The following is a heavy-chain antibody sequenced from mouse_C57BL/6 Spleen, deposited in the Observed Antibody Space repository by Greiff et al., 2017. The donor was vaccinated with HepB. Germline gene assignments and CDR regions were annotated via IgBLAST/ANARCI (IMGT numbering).Heavy chain of an antibody. CDR3: ARLDDYAWFAY. J-gene: IGHJ3*01. V-gene: IGHV1-4*01. CDR1: GYTFTSYT. CDR2: INPSSGYT. D-gene: IGHD2-4*01. Sequence: VKLQESGAELARPGASVKMSCKASGYTFTSYTMHWVKQRPGQGLEWIGYINPSSGYTKYNQKFKDKATLTADKSSSTAYMQLSSLTSEDSAVYYCARLDDYAWFAYWGQGTLVTVSA.